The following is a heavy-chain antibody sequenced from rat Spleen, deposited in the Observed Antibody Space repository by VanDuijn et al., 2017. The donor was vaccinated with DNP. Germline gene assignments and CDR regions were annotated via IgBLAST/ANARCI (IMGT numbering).Heavy chain of an antibody. CDR3: ARDDWEQGY. Sequence: QVQLKESGPGLVQPSQTLSLACTVSGFSLTSYHVHWVRQPPGKGLEWMGLMWSGGSTAYNSALKSRLSISRDTSKSQVFLKMNSLQTEDTATYYCARDDWEQGYWGQGVMVTVSS. CDR2: MWSGGST. D-gene: IGHD5-1*01. CDR1: GFSLTSYH. J-gene: IGHJ2*01. V-gene: IGHV2-32*01.